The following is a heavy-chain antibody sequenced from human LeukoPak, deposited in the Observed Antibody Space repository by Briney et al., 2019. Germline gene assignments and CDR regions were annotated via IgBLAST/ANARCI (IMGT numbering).Heavy chain of an antibody. D-gene: IGHD4-17*01. CDR1: GFSLSSSGVG. V-gene: IGHV2-5*02. CDR2: TYLDDDK. J-gene: IGHJ3*01. Sequence: ESGPTLVKPTHTLTLTCTFSGFSLSSSGVGVGWIRQPPRKALEWLSLTYLDDDKRYSPALKSRLTITQDPSNNQVVLKLTKMDPVDTGTYYCAHSGTVPSPHDAFDVWGQGTMVTVSS. CDR3: AHSGTVPSPHDAFDV.